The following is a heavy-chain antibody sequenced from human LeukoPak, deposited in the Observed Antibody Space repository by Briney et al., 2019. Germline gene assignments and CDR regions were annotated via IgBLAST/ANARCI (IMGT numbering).Heavy chain of an antibody. J-gene: IGHJ4*02. CDR1: GFSFSNHW. V-gene: IGHV3-7*03. D-gene: IGHD2-2*01. CDR2: IKPDGSQQ. CDR3: ASSIVVVPAAMFH. Sequence: PGGSLRLSCAASGFSFSNHWMTWVRQAPGKGLEWVANIKPDGSQQYYVDSMKGRFTISRDNAKNSLYLQMNSLRTEDTAVYYCASSIVVVPAAMFHWGQGTLVTVSS.